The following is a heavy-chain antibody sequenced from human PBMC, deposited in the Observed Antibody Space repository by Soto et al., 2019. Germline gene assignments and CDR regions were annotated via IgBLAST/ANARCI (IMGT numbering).Heavy chain of an antibody. J-gene: IGHJ4*02. CDR1: GFTFSTYW. CDR2: IKTDGSVT. Sequence: EVQLVESGGGLLQPRGSLRLSCAASGFTFSTYWMHWVRQAPGKGLVWVSRIKTDGSVTTYADSVKGRFTISRDNAKNTLYLQMNTLRAEDTAVYYCARDLGGSHDYWGRGTLVTVSS. D-gene: IGHD3-16*01. CDR3: ARDLGGSHDY. V-gene: IGHV3-74*01.